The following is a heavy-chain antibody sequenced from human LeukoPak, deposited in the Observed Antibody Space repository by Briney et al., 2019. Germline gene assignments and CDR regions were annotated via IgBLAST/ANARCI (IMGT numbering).Heavy chain of an antibody. Sequence: QTGGSLRLSCAASGFTFSSYAMSWVRQAPGKGLEWVSAISGSGGSTYYADSVKGRFTISRDNSKNTLYLQMNSLRAEDTAVYYCAKGLDYDILTGYYYYYYGMDVWGQGTTVTVSS. CDR2: ISGSGGST. J-gene: IGHJ6*02. D-gene: IGHD3-9*01. CDR3: AKGLDYDILTGYYYYYYGMDV. V-gene: IGHV3-23*01. CDR1: GFTFSSYA.